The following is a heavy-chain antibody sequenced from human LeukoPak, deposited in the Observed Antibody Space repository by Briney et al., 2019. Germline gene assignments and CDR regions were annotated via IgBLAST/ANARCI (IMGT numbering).Heavy chain of an antibody. CDR2: MYYSRSI. J-gene: IGHJ4*02. V-gene: IGHV4-39*07. CDR3: ARAYNWNVLADY. D-gene: IGHD1-20*01. CDR1: GGSIRTSSYY. Sequence: SEPLSLTCVVSGGSIRTSSYYWAWIRQPPGKGLEWIVSMYYSRSIYYNSSLKSRITVSADTSKNQFSLKLSSVTAADTAVYYRARAYNWNVLADYWGQGTLVTVSS.